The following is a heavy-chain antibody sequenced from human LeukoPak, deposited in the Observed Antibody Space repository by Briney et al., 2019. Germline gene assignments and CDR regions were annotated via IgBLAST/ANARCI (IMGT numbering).Heavy chain of an antibody. CDR2: IYTSGST. CDR3: AREVGATGLFDY. J-gene: IGHJ4*02. Sequence: SETLSLTCSVSGGSISSYYWSWIRQPAGKGLEWIGRIYTSGSTNYNASLKSRVTMSVDTSNNQFSLKLTSVTAADTAVYYCAREVGATGLFDYWGQGTLVTVSS. CDR1: GGSISSYY. V-gene: IGHV4-4*07. D-gene: IGHD1-26*01.